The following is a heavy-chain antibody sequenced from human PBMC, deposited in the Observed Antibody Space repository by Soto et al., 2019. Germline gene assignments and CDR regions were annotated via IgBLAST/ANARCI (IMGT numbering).Heavy chain of an antibody. CDR2: ISSSSSYI. CDR1: GFTFSSYS. CDR3: ARDKLLDNWFDP. D-gene: IGHD2-15*01. V-gene: IGHV3-21*01. Sequence: GGSLRLSCAASGFTFSSYSMNWVRQAPGNGLEWVSSISSSSSYIYYADSVKGRFTISRDNAKNSLYLQMNSLRAEDTAVYYCARDKLLDNWFDPWGQGTLVTVSS. J-gene: IGHJ5*02.